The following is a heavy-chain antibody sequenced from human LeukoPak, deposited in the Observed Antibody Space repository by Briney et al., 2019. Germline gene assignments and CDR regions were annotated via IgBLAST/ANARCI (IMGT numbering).Heavy chain of an antibody. V-gene: IGHV3-30-3*01. CDR1: GFTFSSYA. J-gene: IGHJ4*02. Sequence: PGRSLRLSCAASGFTFSSYAMHWVRQAPGKGLEWVAVISYDGSNKYYADSAKGRFTISRDNSKNTLYLQMNSLRAEDTAVYYCARDPYYYDSSGYSVIDYWGQGTLVTVSS. CDR3: ARDPYYYDSSGYSVIDY. D-gene: IGHD3-22*01. CDR2: ISYDGSNK.